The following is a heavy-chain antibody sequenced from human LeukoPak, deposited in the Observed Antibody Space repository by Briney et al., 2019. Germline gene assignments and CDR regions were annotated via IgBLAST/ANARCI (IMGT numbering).Heavy chain of an antibody. CDR1: GGSIRDYQ. Sequence: KPSETLSLTCAVSGGSIRDYQWSWIRQPPGKGLEWIGHINTNGRTDYNPSLRSRLTFSVDTSRDQFSLKLSSVTAADTAVYYCARHRRERIAAAGMGYYYYYMDVWGKGTTVTVSS. CDR3: ARHRRERIAAAGMGYYYYYMDV. D-gene: IGHD6-13*01. V-gene: IGHV4-4*09. CDR2: INTNGRT. J-gene: IGHJ6*03.